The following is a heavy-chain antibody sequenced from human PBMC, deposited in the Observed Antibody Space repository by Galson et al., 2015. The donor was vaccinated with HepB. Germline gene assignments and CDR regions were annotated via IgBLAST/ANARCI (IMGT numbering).Heavy chain of an antibody. CDR3: ARQTPQWGWSPVEYGMDV. CDR2: IYPGDSDT. J-gene: IGHJ6*02. V-gene: IGHV5-51*01. CDR1: GYSFTSYW. Sequence: QSGAEVKKPGESLKISCKGSGYSFTSYWIGWVRQMPGKGLEWMGIIYPGDSDTRYSPSFQGQVTISADKSISTAYLQWSSLKASDTAMYYCARQTPQWGWSPVEYGMDVWGQGTTVTVSS. D-gene: IGHD6-19*01.